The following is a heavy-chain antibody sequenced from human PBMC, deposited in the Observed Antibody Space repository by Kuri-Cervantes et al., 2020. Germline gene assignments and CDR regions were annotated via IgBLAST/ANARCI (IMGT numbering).Heavy chain of an antibody. CDR2: ISWNSGSI. J-gene: IGHJ4*02. D-gene: IGHD1-26*01. CDR3: AKGWGAFDY. Sequence: GGSLRLSCAASGFTFDDYAMHWVRQAPGKGLEWVSGISWNSGSIGYADSVKGRFTISRDNAKNSLYLQMNSLRAEDTAVYYCAKGWGAFDYWGQGTLVTVSS. V-gene: IGHV3-9*01. CDR1: GFTFDDYA.